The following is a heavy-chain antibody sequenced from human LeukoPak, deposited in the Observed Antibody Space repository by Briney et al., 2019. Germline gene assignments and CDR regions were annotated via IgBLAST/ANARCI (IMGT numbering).Heavy chain of an antibody. CDR3: ARDGSGNYADAFDI. D-gene: IGHD1-14*01. CDR1: GFTFSSYA. J-gene: IGHJ3*02. CDR2: ISYDGSNK. V-gene: IGHV3-30*04. Sequence: GRSLRLSCAASGFTFSSYAMHWVRQAPGKGLEWVAVISYDGSNKYYADSVKGRFTISRDNSKNTLYLQMNSLRAEDTAVYYCARDGSGNYADAFDIWGQGTMVTVSS.